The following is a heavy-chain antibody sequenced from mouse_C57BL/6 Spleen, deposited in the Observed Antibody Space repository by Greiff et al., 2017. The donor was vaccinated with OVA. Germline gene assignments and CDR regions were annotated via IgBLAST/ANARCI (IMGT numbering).Heavy chain of an antibody. J-gene: IGHJ1*03. Sequence: EVQVVESGGGLVQPGGSLKLSCAASGFTFSDYYMYWVRQTPEKRLEWVAYISNGGGSTYYPDTVKGRFTISRDNAKNTLYLQMSRLKSEDTAMYYCARYDYRYFDVWGTGTTVTVSS. V-gene: IGHV5-12*01. D-gene: IGHD2-3*01. CDR1: GFTFSDYY. CDR3: ARYDYRYFDV. CDR2: ISNGGGST.